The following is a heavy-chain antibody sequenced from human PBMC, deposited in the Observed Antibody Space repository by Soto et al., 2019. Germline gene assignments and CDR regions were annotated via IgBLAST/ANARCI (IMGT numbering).Heavy chain of an antibody. J-gene: IGHJ3*02. CDR3: AREGYCSGGSCYSTGGAFDI. D-gene: IGHD2-15*01. CDR2: INAGNGNT. V-gene: IGHV1-3*01. Sequence: ASVKVSCKASGYTFTSYAMHWVRQAPGQRLEWMGWINAGNGNTKYAQKFQGRVTITRDTSASTAYMELSSLRSDDTAVYYCAREGYCSGGSCYSTGGAFDIWGQGTMVTVSS. CDR1: GYTFTSYA.